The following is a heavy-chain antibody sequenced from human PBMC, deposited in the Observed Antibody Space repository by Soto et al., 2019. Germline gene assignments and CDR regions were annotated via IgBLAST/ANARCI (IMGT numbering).Heavy chain of an antibody. V-gene: IGHV1-2*04. Sequence: ASVKVSCKASGYTFTGYYMHWVRQAPGQGLEWMGWINPNSGGTNYAQKFQGWVTMTRDTSISTAYMELSRLRSDDTAVYYCARDRLGSCSSTSCYPDAFDIWGQGTMVTVSS. D-gene: IGHD2-2*01. J-gene: IGHJ3*02. CDR1: GYTFTGYY. CDR3: ARDRLGSCSSTSCYPDAFDI. CDR2: INPNSGGT.